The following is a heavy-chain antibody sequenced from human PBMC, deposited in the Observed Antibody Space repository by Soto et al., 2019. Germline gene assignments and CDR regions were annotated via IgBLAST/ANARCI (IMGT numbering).Heavy chain of an antibody. V-gene: IGHV3-23*01. CDR1: GFTFSSYA. CDR3: AKQPYDILTYDYYSMDV. CDR2: ISCSGGSI. Sequence: EVQLLESGGGLVQPGGSLRLSCAASGFTFSSYAMSWVRQAPGKGLEWVSAISCSGGSIYYADSVKGRFTISRDNSKNTLYLQMNSLRAEDTAVYYGAKQPYDILTYDYYSMDVWGQGTTVAASA. D-gene: IGHD3-9*01. J-gene: IGHJ6*01.